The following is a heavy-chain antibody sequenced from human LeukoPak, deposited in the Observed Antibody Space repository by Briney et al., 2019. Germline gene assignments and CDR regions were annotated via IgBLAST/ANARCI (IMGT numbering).Heavy chain of an antibody. Sequence: PSETLPLTCTVSGGSISSYYWSWIRQPPGKGLEWIGYIYYSGSTNYNPSLKSRVTISIDTSKNQFSLRLSSVTAADTAVYYCARVSYCAGDCHSRQFDYWGQGTLVTVSS. CDR3: ARVSYCAGDCHSRQFDY. CDR2: IYYSGST. V-gene: IGHV4-59*01. J-gene: IGHJ4*02. CDR1: GGSISSYY. D-gene: IGHD2-21*02.